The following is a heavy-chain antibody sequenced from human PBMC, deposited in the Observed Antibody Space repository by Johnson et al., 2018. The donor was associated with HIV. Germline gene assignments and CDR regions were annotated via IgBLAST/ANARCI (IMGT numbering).Heavy chain of an antibody. V-gene: IGHV3-7*01. CDR2: IKHDGSEK. J-gene: IGHJ3*02. CDR3: AREDTPFGSPHEGDAFDI. D-gene: IGHD3-16*01. CDR1: GFTFSNSW. Sequence: VQLVESGGGLVQPGGSLRLSCAASGFTFSNSWMNWVRQAPGKGLAWVANIKHDGSEKYYVDSVKGRFTISRDNAKNSLYLHMNSLRAEDTAVYYCAREDTPFGSPHEGDAFDIWGQGTMVTVFS.